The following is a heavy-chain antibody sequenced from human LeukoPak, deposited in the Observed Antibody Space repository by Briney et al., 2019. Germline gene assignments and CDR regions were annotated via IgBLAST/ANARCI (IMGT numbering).Heavy chain of an antibody. J-gene: IGHJ4*02. CDR1: GFTFSSYW. Sequence: PGGSLRLSCEVSGFTFSSYWMYWVRQVPGKGLVWVSRLNGYGDYTDYEDSVKGRFTISRDNAKNTLYLQMNSLRAEDTAVYYCARERIQLWYTPSADWGQGTLVTVSS. CDR2: LNGYGDYT. V-gene: IGHV3-74*01. CDR3: ARERIQLWYTPSAD. D-gene: IGHD5-18*01.